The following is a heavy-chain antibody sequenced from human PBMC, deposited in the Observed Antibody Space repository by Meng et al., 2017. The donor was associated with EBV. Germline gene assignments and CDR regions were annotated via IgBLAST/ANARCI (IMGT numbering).Heavy chain of an antibody. CDR3: AHRRDEYSSSWYGWFDP. CDR1: GFSLSTSGVG. V-gene: IGHV2-5*02. J-gene: IGHJ5*02. D-gene: IGHD6-13*01. CDR2: IYWDDDK. Sequence: QIALKVSVPTLVKPPQALTLTCTFSGFSLSTSGVGVGWIRQPPGKALEWLALIYWDDDKRYSPSLKSRLTITKDTSKNQVVLTMTNMDPVDTATYYCAHRRDEYSSSWYGWFDPWGQGTLVTASS.